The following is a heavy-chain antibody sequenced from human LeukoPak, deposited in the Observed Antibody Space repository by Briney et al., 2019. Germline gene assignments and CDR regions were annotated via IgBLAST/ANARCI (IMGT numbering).Heavy chain of an antibody. V-gene: IGHV1-3*01. Sequence: ASVKVSCKASGYTFTSYAMHWVRQAPGQRLEWIGWINAGNGNTKYSQKFQGRVTITRDTSASTAYTELSSLRSEDTAVYYCARDQSPATYYYYYGMDVWAKGPRSPSPQ. D-gene: IGHD1-26*01. CDR3: ARDQSPATYYYYYGMDV. CDR1: GYTFTSYA. CDR2: INAGNGNT. J-gene: IGHJ6*04.